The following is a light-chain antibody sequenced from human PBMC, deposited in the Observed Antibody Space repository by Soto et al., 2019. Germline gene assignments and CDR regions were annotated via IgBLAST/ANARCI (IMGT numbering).Light chain of an antibody. J-gene: IGLJ1*01. CDR1: SSDVGGFNY. V-gene: IGLV2-14*01. Sequence: QSVLTQPASVSGSPGQSITISCTGTSSDVGGFNYVSWYQQYPGKAPKLIICDVSNRPSGVSNRFSASKSGNTASLTISGLLAEDEADYYCSSFTTSNTYVFGTGTKLTVL. CDR2: DVS. CDR3: SSFTTSNTYV.